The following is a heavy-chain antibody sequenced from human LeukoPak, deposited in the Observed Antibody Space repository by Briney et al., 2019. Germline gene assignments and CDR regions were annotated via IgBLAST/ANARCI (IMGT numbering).Heavy chain of an antibody. V-gene: IGHV1-8*01. J-gene: IGHJ4*02. CDR3: ARTKRIPIFGVNRIDY. Sequence: ASVKLSCKAAGYTFTSYDINWVRQATGQGREWVGWMKSNGGHTGYAQKLQGRGTMTRNTSISTAYTELSSLRSEDTAVYYCARTKRIPIFGVNRIDYWGQGTLVTVSS. CDR1: GYTFTSYD. D-gene: IGHD3-3*01. CDR2: MKSNGGHT.